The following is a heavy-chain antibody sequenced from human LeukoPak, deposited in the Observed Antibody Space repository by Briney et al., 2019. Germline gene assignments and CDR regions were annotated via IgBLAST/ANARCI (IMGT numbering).Heavy chain of an antibody. J-gene: IGHJ5*02. D-gene: IGHD2-2*01. CDR3: ARDSDIVVVPAAMENWFDP. CDR1: GYTFTSYG. CDR2: ISAYNGNT. V-gene: IGHV1-18*01. Sequence: ASVKVSCKASGYTFTSYGISWVRQAPGQGLEWMGWISAYNGNTNYAQKLQGRVTMTTDTSTSTAYMELRSLRSDDTAVYYCARDSDIVVVPAAMENWFDPWGQGTLVTVSS.